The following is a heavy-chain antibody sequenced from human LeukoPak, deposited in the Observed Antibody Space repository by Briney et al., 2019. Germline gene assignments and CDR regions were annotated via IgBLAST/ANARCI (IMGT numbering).Heavy chain of an antibody. J-gene: IGHJ4*02. CDR2: IYHSGST. CDR1: GGSISISNSNW. D-gene: IGHD1-26*01. CDR3: ARGGSHFDY. V-gene: IGHV4-4*02. Sequence: SETLSLTCAVSGGSISISNSNWWSWVRQPPGKGLEWIGEIYHSGSTNYNPSLKSRVTISVDKSKNQFSLRLSSVTAADTAVYYCARGGSHFDYWGQGTLVTVSS.